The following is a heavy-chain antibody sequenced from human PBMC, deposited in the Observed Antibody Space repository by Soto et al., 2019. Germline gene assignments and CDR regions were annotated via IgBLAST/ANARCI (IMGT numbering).Heavy chain of an antibody. CDR1: GFTFSSYA. V-gene: IGHV3-23*01. Sequence: GGSLRLSCAASGFTFSSYAMSWVRQAPGKGLEWVSAISGSGGSTYYADSVKGRFTISRDNSKNTLYLQMNSLRAEDTAVYYCAKYLHSSGWFWYYFDYWGQGTLVTVSS. CDR3: AKYLHSSGWFWYYFDY. J-gene: IGHJ4*02. CDR2: ISGSGGST. D-gene: IGHD6-19*01.